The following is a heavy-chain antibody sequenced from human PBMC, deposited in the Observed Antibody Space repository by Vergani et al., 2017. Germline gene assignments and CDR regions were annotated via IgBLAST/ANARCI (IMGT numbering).Heavy chain of an antibody. CDR3: AREDYCDSRYYYYGMDV. CDR1: GFTVSSNY. D-gene: IGHD4-17*01. CDR2: IYSGGST. Sequence: EVQLVESGGGLVQPGGSLRLSCAASGFTVSSNYMSWVRQAPGKGLEWVSVIYSGGSTYYADSVKGSFNISRDNSKNTLYLQMNSLGAEDTAVYYCAREDYCDSRYYYYGMDVWGQGTTGTVSS. J-gene: IGHJ6*02. V-gene: IGHV3-66*01.